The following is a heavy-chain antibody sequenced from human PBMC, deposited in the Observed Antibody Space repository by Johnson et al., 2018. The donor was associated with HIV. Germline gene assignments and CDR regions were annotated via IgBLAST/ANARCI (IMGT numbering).Heavy chain of an antibody. CDR3: AIIPPGGAGKGADAFDI. D-gene: IGHD1-26*01. Sequence: QVQLVESGGGVVQPGRSLRLSCAASGFTFSSYGMHWVRRAPGKGLEWVSGISWNSGSIGYADSVKGRFTISRDSSKNTLYLQMNSLKTEDTAVYYCAIIPPGGAGKGADAFDIWGQGTMVTVSS. J-gene: IGHJ3*02. V-gene: IGHV3-NL1*01. CDR1: GFTFSSYG. CDR2: ISWNSGSI.